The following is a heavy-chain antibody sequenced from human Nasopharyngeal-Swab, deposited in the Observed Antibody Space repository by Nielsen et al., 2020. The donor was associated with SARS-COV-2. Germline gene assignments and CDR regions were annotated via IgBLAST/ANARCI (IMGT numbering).Heavy chain of an antibody. CDR3: ARDDYGDYGYFGH. D-gene: IGHD4-17*01. V-gene: IGHV1-2*02. Sequence: ASVTVSCKASRYTLTGYYMHWVRQAPGQALEWMGLINPHIRGTKYAQKFQGRVTMTSYTSINTAYMELRRLRSDDTAVYYCARDDYGDYGYFGHWGQGTLVTVSS. J-gene: IGHJ4*02. CDR2: INPHIRGT. CDR1: RYTLTGYY.